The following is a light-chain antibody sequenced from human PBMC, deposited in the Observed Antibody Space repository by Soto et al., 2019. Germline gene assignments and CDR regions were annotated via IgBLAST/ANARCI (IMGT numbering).Light chain of an antibody. CDR1: QEISNA. Sequence: DIQMTQSPSSLSASVGDRLTITCQASQEISNALSWYQEKPGKAPKLLIYDTSNLQAGVPPRFSGSIFRTDFSFTINNLQPEDIATYYCQQYYSLPVFGPGTTVQI. CDR2: DTS. J-gene: IGKJ3*01. V-gene: IGKV1-33*01. CDR3: QQYYSLPV.